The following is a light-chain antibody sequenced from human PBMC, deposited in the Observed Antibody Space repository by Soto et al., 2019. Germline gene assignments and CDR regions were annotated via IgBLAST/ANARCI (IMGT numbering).Light chain of an antibody. CDR2: EVS. CDR3: SSYTSTILYV. J-gene: IGLJ1*01. CDR1: SSDFGASNY. Sequence: QSALTQPASVSGSLGQSITISCTGTSSDFGASNYVSWYQQYPGKAPKLMLYEVSVRPSGVSNRFSGSKSGNTASLTISGLQVEDEADYYCSSYTSTILYVFGTGTKLTVL. V-gene: IGLV2-14*01.